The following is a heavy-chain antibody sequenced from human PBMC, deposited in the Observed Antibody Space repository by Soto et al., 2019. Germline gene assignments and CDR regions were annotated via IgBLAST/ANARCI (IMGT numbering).Heavy chain of an antibody. CDR3: AKDMYPVFWYFDL. CDR1: GSTFSSFA. V-gene: IGHV3-23*01. CDR2: IRSGSGRT. J-gene: IGHJ2*01. D-gene: IGHD2-8*01. Sequence: GGSLRLSCAASGSTFSSFAINWVRQAPGKGLEWVSAIRSGSGRTYYADSVKGRFTISRDSSKNMVFLQMNSLRADDTAVYYCAKDMYPVFWYFDLWGRGTLVTVSS.